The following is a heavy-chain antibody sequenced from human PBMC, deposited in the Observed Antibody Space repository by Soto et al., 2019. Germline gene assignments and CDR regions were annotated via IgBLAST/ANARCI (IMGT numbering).Heavy chain of an antibody. J-gene: IGHJ4*02. CDR1: GFSLTTTAMR. Sequence: ESGPTPVNPTQTLTLTCTFSGFSLTTTAMRVSCIRQPPGKALEWIARIDWDDENFYSTSLKTRLTISKDTSKSQVVLTMTNIDPVDTATYYCARTAGYYRGRNFDSWGQGTLVTVSS. V-gene: IGHV2-70*04. CDR3: ARTAGYYRGRNFDS. D-gene: IGHD3-10*01. CDR2: IDWDDEN.